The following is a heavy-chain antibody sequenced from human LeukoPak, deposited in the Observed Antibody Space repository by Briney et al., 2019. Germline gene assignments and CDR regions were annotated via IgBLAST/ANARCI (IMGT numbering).Heavy chain of an antibody. CDR3: GRVGGRSKAAKGDAFDI. CDR1: GFTFSSYA. J-gene: IGHJ3*02. D-gene: IGHD6-6*01. CDR2: ISGSGGST. V-gene: IGHV3-23*01. Sequence: GGSLRLSCAASGFTFSSYAMSWVRQAPGKGLEWVSAISGSGGSTYYADSVKGRFTISRDNAQNSMYLQMNSLRAEDTAVYYCGRVGGRSKAAKGDAFDIWGQGTMVVVSS.